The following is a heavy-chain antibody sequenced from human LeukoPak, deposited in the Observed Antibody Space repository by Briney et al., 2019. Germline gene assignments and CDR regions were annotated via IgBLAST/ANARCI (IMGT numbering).Heavy chain of an antibody. D-gene: IGHD2/OR15-2a*01. CDR3: AGAAGFLIDY. Sequence: GGSLRLSCAASGFTFSNYWMKGVRQAPGKGAEGVAIIKKDGSEKYYVDSPKGRFTISTLNAKTSLYLQMNRLRADDTAVYFCAGAAGFLIDYWGQGALVTVSS. CDR1: GFTFSNYW. J-gene: IGHJ4*02. V-gene: IGHV3-7*01. CDR2: IKKDGSEK.